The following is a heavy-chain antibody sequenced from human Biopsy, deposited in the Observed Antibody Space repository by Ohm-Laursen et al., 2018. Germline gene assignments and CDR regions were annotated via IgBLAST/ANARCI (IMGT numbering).Heavy chain of an antibody. CDR2: NIPILGTG. Sequence: SVKVSCNAPGGTFSNYGVNWARQAPRQGLEWLGGNIPILGTGNYAQKFQDRVTVAADTSTSTATMELRSLRSDDTAVYYCATKLTGYFHHWGQGILVIVSS. D-gene: IGHD3-9*01. V-gene: IGHV1-69*06. CDR3: ATKLTGYFHH. J-gene: IGHJ1*01. CDR1: GGTFSNYG.